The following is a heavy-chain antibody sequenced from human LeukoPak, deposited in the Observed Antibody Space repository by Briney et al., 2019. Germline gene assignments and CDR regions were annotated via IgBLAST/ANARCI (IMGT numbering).Heavy chain of an antibody. V-gene: IGHV3-30-3*01. D-gene: IGHD6-19*01. CDR3: ASFRHSSGWSPLP. J-gene: IGHJ5*02. CDR1: GFTFSSYA. Sequence: GGSLRLSCAASGFTFSSYAMHWVRQAPGKGLEWVAVISYDGSNKYYADSVKGRFTIPRDNSKNTLYLQMNSLRAEDTAVYYCASFRHSSGWSPLPWGQGTLVTVSS. CDR2: ISYDGSNK.